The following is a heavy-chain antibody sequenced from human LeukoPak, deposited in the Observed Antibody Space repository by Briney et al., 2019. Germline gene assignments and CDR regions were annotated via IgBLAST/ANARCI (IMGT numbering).Heavy chain of an antibody. CDR3: ARVKVPRVDISSYYMEA. CDR2: INHSGST. V-gene: IGHV4-34*01. D-gene: IGHD5-12*01. Sequence: PSETLSLTCAVYGGSFSGYYWSWIRQPPGKGLEWIGEINHSGSTDYNPSLKSRVTISVDTSKNQFSLKLSSVTSADTAVYYCARVKVPRVDISSYYMEAWGKGPTVTVSS. CDR1: GGSFSGYY. J-gene: IGHJ6*03.